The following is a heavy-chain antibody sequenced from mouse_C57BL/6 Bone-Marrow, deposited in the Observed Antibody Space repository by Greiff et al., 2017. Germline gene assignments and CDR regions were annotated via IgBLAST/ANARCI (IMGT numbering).Heavy chain of an antibody. V-gene: IGHV5-6*02. CDR2: ISSGGSYT. D-gene: IGHD2-5*01. Sequence: DVMLVESGGDLVKPGGSLKLSCAASGFTFSSYGMSWVRQTPDKRLEWVATISSGGSYTYYPDSVKGRFTISRDNAKNTLYLQMSSLKSEDTAMYYCARENYYSNYPFAYWGQGTLVTVSA. J-gene: IGHJ3*01. CDR3: ARENYYSNYPFAY. CDR1: GFTFSSYG.